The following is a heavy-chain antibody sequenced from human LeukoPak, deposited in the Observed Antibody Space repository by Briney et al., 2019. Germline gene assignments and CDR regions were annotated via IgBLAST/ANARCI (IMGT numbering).Heavy chain of an antibody. CDR2: FSGSGGST. CDR3: ARSGLSRFGF. J-gene: IGHJ4*02. Sequence: PGGSLRLSCAASGFIFSNYAMSWVRQAPGKWLQWVSAFSGSGGSTYYADSVKGRFTISRDNSRNTLYLQMNSLRAEDTAVYYCARSGLSRFGFWGQGTLVTVSS. V-gene: IGHV3-23*01. CDR1: GFIFSNYA. D-gene: IGHD2/OR15-2a*01.